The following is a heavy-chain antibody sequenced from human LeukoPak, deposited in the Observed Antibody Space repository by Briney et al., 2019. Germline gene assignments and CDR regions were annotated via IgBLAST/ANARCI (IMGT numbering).Heavy chain of an antibody. D-gene: IGHD1-26*01. Sequence: ASVTVSCKASGYTFTTYGISWVRQAPGQGLEWMGWISAYNGNTNYAQKLQGRVTMTTDTSTSTAYMELRSLRSDDTAVYYCAREQSVGAAFDYWGQGTLVTVSS. CDR3: AREQSVGAAFDY. CDR1: GYTFTTYG. J-gene: IGHJ4*02. CDR2: ISAYNGNT. V-gene: IGHV1-18*01.